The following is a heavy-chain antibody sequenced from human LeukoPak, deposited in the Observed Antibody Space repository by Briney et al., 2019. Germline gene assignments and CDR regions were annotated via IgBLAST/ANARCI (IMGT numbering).Heavy chain of an antibody. CDR1: GFTFSSYA. CDR3: AKSLSVSCDFWSGYFRSEVYYYYGMDV. D-gene: IGHD3-3*01. CDR2: ISGSGGST. V-gene: IGHV3-23*01. Sequence: GGSLRLSCAASGFTFSSYAMSWVRQAPGKGLEWVSAISGSGGSTYYADSVKGRFTISRDNSKNTLYLQMNSLRAEDTAVYYCAKSLSVSCDFWSGYFRSEVYYYYGMDVWGQGTTVTVSS. J-gene: IGHJ6*02.